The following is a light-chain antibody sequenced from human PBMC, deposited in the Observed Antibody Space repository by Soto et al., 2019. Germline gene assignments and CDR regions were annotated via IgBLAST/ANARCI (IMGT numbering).Light chain of an antibody. CDR1: SSDIGSYNY. CDR3: NSYIITCTYV. J-gene: IGLJ1*01. Sequence: QSALTQPASVSGSPGQSITISCTGTSSDIGSYNYVSWYQQHPGKAPKLIIYDVSNRPSGVSDRFSGSKSGNTASLTISGLQAEDEADYYCNSYIITCTYVFGTGTKVTVL. CDR2: DVS. V-gene: IGLV2-14*03.